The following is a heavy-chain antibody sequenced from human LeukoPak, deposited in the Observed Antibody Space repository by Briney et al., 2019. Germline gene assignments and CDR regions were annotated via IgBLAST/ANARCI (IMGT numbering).Heavy chain of an antibody. V-gene: IGHV3-11*06. CDR3: AKDEIGAVAGLLDY. J-gene: IGHJ4*02. CDR1: GFTFSDYY. CDR2: ISSSSSYT. Sequence: GGSLRLSCAASGFTFSDYYMSWIRQAPGKGLEWVSYISSSSSYTNYADSVRGRFTVSRDNSKDTLYLQMNSLRAEDTAVYYCAKDEIGAVAGLLDYWGQGILVTVSS. D-gene: IGHD6-19*01.